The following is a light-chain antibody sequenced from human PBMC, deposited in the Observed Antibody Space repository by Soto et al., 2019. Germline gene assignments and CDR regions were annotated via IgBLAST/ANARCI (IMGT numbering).Light chain of an antibody. CDR1: SSNIGSNT. V-gene: IGLV1-44*01. J-gene: IGLJ2*01. CDR3: AAWDDSLNAVV. CDR2: SNN. Sequence: QSVLTQPPSASGTPGQRVTISCSGSSSNIGSNTVNWYQQLPGTAPKLLIHSNNHRPSGVPDRFSGSKSGTSASLAISGLQSEDSADYYCAAWDDSLNAVVFGGGTKLTVL.